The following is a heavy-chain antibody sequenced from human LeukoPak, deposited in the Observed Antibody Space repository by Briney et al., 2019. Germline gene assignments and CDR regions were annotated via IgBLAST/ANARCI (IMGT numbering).Heavy chain of an antibody. CDR1: GFTFSSYG. D-gene: IGHD3-3*01. J-gene: IGHJ5*02. V-gene: IGHV3-33*01. CDR3: ARGRSHYDFWSGYYSWFDP. CDR2: IWYDGSNK. Sequence: GGSLRLSCAASGFTFSSYGMHWVRQAPGKGLEWVAVIWYDGSNKYYADSVKGRFTISRDNSKNTLYLQMNSLRAEDTAVYYCARGRSHYDFWSGYYSWFDPWGQGTLVTVSS.